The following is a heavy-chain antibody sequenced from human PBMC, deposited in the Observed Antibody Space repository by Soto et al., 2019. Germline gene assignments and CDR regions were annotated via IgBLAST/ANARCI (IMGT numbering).Heavy chain of an antibody. CDR3: ARGRGRITVTTDYFDY. D-gene: IGHD4-17*01. J-gene: IGHJ4*02. CDR1: GGSFSGYY. Sequence: QVQLQQWGAGLLKPSETLSLTCAVYGGSFSGYYWSWIRQPPGKGLEWIGEINHSGSTNYNPSLKSRVTISVDTSKHQFSLKLSSVSAADTAVYYCARGRGRITVTTDYFDYWGQGTLVTVSS. CDR2: INHSGST. V-gene: IGHV4-34*01.